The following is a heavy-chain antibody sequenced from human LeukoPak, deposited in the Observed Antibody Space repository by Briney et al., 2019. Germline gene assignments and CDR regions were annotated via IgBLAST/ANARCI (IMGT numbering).Heavy chain of an antibody. CDR1: GYTFTSYD. D-gene: IGHD3-10*01. Sequence: ASVKVSCKASGYTFTSYDINWVRQATGQGLEWMGWMNPNSGNTGYAQKFQGRVTMTRNTSISTAYMELSSLRSEDTAVYYCARGGYYYGSGSYGANFDYWGQGTLVTVSS. CDR2: MNPNSGNT. CDR3: ARGGYYYGSGSYGANFDY. J-gene: IGHJ4*02. V-gene: IGHV1-8*01.